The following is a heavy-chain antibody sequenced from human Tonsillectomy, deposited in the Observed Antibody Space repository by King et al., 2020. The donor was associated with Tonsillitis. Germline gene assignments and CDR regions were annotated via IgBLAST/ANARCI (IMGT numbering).Heavy chain of an antibody. Sequence: QLQESGPGLVKPSETLSLTCTVSGGSISSSSYYWGWIRQPPGKGLEWIGSIYYSGSTYYNPSLKSRVTISVDPSKNQFSLKLTSVTAADTAVYYCAGTLYYYDCSGYYYWGQRTLVTVSS. CDR3: AGTLYYYDCSGYYY. J-gene: IGHJ4*02. CDR2: IYYSGST. D-gene: IGHD3-22*01. CDR1: GGSISSSSYY. V-gene: IGHV4-39*01.